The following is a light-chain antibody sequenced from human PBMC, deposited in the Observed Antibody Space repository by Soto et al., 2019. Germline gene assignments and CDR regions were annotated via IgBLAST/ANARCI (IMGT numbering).Light chain of an antibody. J-gene: IGKJ4*01. CDR1: QGISSY. CDR3: QQINSFTVT. V-gene: IGKV1-9*01. Sequence: DIQLTQSPSFLSASVGDRVTITCRASQGISSYLAWYQKRPGKDPKLLIYAASTLQSGVPSRFSGSGSGTEFNLTISRLQTEDFATYYCQQINSFTVTFGGGTKVDIK. CDR2: AAS.